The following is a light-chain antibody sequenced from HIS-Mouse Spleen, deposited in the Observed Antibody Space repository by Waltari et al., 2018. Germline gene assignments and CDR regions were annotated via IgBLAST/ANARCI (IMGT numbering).Light chain of an antibody. CDR2: AAS. Sequence: SYVLTQPPSVSVAPGKTARITCGGNNIGSKSVHWYQQKPGQAPGLVVYAASDRPSGIPGRFSGSNSGNTATLTISRVEAGDEADYYCQVWDSSSDHVVFGGGTKLTVL. V-gene: IGLV3-21*03. J-gene: IGLJ2*01. CDR1: NIGSKS. CDR3: QVWDSSSDHVV.